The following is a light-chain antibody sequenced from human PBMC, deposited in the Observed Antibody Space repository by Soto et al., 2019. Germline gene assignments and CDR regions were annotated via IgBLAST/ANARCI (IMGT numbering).Light chain of an antibody. V-gene: IGLV2-14*02. CDR1: SSDVGSYNL. Sequence: QSALTQPASVSGSPGQSITISCTGTSSDVGSYNLVSWYQQHPGKAPKLMIYDVSNRPSGVSNRFSGSKSGNTASLTISGLQAEDEADYYCSSYTSSSTRGVVFGGGTKLTVL. CDR3: SSYTSSSTRGVV. J-gene: IGLJ2*01. CDR2: DVS.